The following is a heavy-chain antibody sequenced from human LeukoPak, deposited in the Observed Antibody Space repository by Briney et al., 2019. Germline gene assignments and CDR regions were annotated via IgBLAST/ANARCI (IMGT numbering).Heavy chain of an antibody. CDR3: ARDSTHYDFWSGYQSLYGMDV. D-gene: IGHD3-3*01. CDR1: GFTVSSNY. CDR2: IYSGGST. J-gene: IGHJ6*02. Sequence: PGGSLRLSCAASGFTVSSNYMSWVRQAPGKGLEWVSVIYSGGSTYYADSVKGRFTISRDNSKNTLYLQMNSLRAEDTAVYYCARDSTHYDFWSGYQSLYGMDVWGQGTTVTVSS. V-gene: IGHV3-66*01.